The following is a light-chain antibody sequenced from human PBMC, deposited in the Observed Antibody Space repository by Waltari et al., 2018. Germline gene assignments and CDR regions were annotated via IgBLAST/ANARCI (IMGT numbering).Light chain of an antibody. CDR2: DVS. J-gene: IGLJ3*02. CDR1: SGDVGGYNF. Sequence: QSALTQPASVSGSPGQSITISCTGTSGDVGGYNFVSWYQQHPGKAPKLMIYDVSNRPSGVSNRFSCSKSGNTASLTISGLQAEDEADYYCNSYTSSSALVFGGGTKLTVL. V-gene: IGLV2-14*03. CDR3: NSYTSSSALV.